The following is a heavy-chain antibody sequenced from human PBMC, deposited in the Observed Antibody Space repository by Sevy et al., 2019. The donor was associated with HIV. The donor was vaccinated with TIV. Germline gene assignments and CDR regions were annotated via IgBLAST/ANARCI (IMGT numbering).Heavy chain of an antibody. CDR2: ISSSSSYI. CDR3: ARETAAIDWFDP. CDR1: GFTFSSYS. V-gene: IGHV3-21*01. J-gene: IGHJ5*02. D-gene: IGHD6-25*01. Sequence: GGSLRLSCAASGFTFSSYSMNWVRPAPGKGLEWVSSISSSSSYIDYADSVKGRFTISRDNAKNSLYLQMNSLRAEDTAVYCCARETAAIDWFDPWGQGTLVTVSS.